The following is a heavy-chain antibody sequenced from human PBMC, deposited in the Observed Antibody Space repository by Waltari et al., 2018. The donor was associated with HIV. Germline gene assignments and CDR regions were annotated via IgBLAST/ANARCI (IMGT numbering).Heavy chain of an antibody. CDR2: IKEDGSEI. CDR3: ARRQQLTD. J-gene: IGHJ4*02. D-gene: IGHD6-13*01. CDR1: GFTFSSFW. Sequence: EVRLVVSGGGLVQPGGSLRLSCAASGFTFSSFWMTWVRQAPGKGLGWVANIKEDGSEIHYVESVKGRFTISRDNAKNSLYLQMNSLRAEDTAVYYCARRQQLTDWGQGTLVTVSS. V-gene: IGHV3-7*01.